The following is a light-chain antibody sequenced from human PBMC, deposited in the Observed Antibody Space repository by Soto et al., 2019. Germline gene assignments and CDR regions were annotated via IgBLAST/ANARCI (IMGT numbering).Light chain of an antibody. CDR1: SSQLGAGYD. Sequence: QSVATQPPPVAGAPGPRGTLSFTGSSSQLGAGYDVHWYQQLPGTAPKLLIYGNSNRPSGVPDRFSGSKSGTSASLAITGFQAEDEADYYCQSYDSSLSGYVFGTGTKVTVL. J-gene: IGLJ1*01. CDR3: QSYDSSLSGYV. V-gene: IGLV1-40*01. CDR2: GNS.